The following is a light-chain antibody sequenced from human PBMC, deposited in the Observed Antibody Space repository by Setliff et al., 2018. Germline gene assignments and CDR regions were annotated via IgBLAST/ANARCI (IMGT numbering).Light chain of an antibody. V-gene: IGLV2-14*03. CDR1: SSDVGSYDL. J-gene: IGLJ1*01. CDR3: NAYASDTTYV. CDR2: GVS. Sequence: QSVLPQPASVSGSPGQSNTISCSGTSSDVGSYDLVSWYQQHPGKAPKLIIYGVSDRPSGVSSRFSGSKSGNTAYLTISGLQTEDEAEYYCNAYASDTTYVFGSGTKVTVL.